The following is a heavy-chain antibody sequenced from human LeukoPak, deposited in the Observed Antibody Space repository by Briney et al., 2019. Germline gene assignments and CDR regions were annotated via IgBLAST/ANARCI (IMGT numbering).Heavy chain of an antibody. V-gene: IGHV3-23*01. Sequence: PGGSLRLSCAASGFTFSSYAMSWVRQAPGKGLEWVSAISGSGSTYYADSVKGRFTISRDNSKNTLYLQMNSLRAEDTAVYYCANVAYYDFWSGYLPYYYYMDVWGKGTTVTVSS. CDR2: ISGSGST. CDR1: GFTFSSYA. J-gene: IGHJ6*03. CDR3: ANVAYYDFWSGYLPYYYYMDV. D-gene: IGHD3-3*01.